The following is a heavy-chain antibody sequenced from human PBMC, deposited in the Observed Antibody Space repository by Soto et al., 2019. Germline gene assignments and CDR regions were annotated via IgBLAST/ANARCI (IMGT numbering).Heavy chain of an antibody. D-gene: IGHD5-12*01. J-gene: IGHJ6*03. CDR2: IYYSGST. Sequence: TSETLSLTCTVSGGSISSYYWSWIRQPPGKGLEWIGYIYYSGSTNYNPSLKSRVTISVDTSKNQFSLKLSSVTAADTAVYYCARCYDVLYYMDVWGKGTTVTVSS. V-gene: IGHV4-59*01. CDR3: ARCYDVLYYMDV. CDR1: GGSISSYY.